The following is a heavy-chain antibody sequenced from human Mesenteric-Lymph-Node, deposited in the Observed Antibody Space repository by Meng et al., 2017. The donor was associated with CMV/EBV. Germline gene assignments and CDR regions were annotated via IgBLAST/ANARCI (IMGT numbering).Heavy chain of an antibody. Sequence: GESLKISCAASGFTFSFYAMSWVRQAPGKGLEWVSLIYSGDSSTHYADSVKGRFIIFRDNSKNTLYLQMSSLRAEDTAVYYCAKYYDSSGYSFGKHYLDYWGQGTLVTVSS. V-gene: IGHV3-23*03. CDR2: IYSGDSST. CDR3: AKYYDSSGYSFGKHYLDY. J-gene: IGHJ4*02. CDR1: GFTFSFYA. D-gene: IGHD3-22*01.